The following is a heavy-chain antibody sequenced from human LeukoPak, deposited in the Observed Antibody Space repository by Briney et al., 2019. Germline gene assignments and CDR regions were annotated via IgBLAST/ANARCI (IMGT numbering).Heavy chain of an antibody. D-gene: IGHD2-21*02. CDR2: ISGSGGST. V-gene: IGHV3-23*01. CDR3: ARDSGGGGDDY. Sequence: GGSLRLSCAASGFTFSSYAMTWVRQAPGRGLEWVSAISGSGGSTYYADSVKGRFTISRDNSKDTLYLQMNSLRAEDTAVYYCARDSGGGGDDYWGQGTLVTVSS. J-gene: IGHJ4*02. CDR1: GFTFSSYA.